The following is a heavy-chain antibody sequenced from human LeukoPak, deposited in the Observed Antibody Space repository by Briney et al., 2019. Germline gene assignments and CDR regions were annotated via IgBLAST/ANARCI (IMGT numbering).Heavy chain of an antibody. D-gene: IGHD3-16*01. CDR3: ARAGGLRWFDP. V-gene: IGHV4-59*11. CDR1: GGSISSHY. J-gene: IGHJ5*02. Sequence: SETLSLTCSVSGGSISSHYWSWIRQPPGKGLEWIGYIYYSGSTNYNPSLKSRVTISVDSSKNQFSLKLSSVTAADTAVYYCARAGGLRWFDPWGQGTLVTVSS. CDR2: IYYSGST.